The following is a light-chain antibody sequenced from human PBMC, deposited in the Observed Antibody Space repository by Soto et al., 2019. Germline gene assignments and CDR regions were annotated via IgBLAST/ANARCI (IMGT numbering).Light chain of an antibody. CDR1: QSSSSY. CDR2: DTS. CDR3: QQRSTWPRWT. J-gene: IGKJ1*01. V-gene: IGKV3-11*01. Sequence: EIGLTQSPATVSLSAGERSTLSGRSSQSSSSYFAWYQQKPGQAPRLLIYDTSTRATGIPARFSGSGSGTDLTLTISSLEPEDFAVYYCQQRSTWPRWTFGQGTKVDI.